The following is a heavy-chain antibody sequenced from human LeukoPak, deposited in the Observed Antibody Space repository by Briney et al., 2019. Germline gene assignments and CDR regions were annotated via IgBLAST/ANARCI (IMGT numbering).Heavy chain of an antibody. Sequence: SETLSLTCTVSGGSISSYYWSRIRQRPGKGLEWIGYIYYSGSTNYNPSLKSRVTISVDTSKNQFSLKLSSVTAADTAVYYCARGLGFGANWFDPWGQGTLVTVSS. J-gene: IGHJ5*02. V-gene: IGHV4-59*01. D-gene: IGHD3-10*01. CDR3: ARGLGFGANWFDP. CDR1: GGSISSYY. CDR2: IYYSGST.